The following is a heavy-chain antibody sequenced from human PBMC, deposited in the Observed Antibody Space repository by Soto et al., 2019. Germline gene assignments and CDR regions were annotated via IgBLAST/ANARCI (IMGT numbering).Heavy chain of an antibody. V-gene: IGHV3-30*04. CDR3: ARDLGGYVHLWDKSNY. CDR2: TSFDASEN. CDR1: GFRFSGFA. D-gene: IGHD5-12*01. Sequence: QVQLVESGGGVVQPGASLRLSCAAYGFRFSGFAMHWVRQAPGKGLEWVAVTSFDASENFYVDSVKGRFSISRDDSHNTVFLQMNGLRPEDTGIYYCARDLGGYVHLWDKSNYWGQGTLVNVSS. J-gene: IGHJ4*02.